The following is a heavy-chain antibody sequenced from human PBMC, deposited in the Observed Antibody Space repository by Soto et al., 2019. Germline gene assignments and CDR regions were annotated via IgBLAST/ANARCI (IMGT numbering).Heavy chain of an antibody. CDR3: ARALHGAYCSGGSCYSMEYYYYYMDV. CDR1: GFTFSSYG. Sequence: GGSLRLSCAASGFTFSSYGMHWVRQAPGKGLEWVAVIWYDGSNKYYADSVKGRFTISRDNSKKTLYLQMNSLRAEDTAVYYCARALHGAYCSGGSCYSMEYYYYYMDVWGKGTTVTVSS. V-gene: IGHV3-33*01. J-gene: IGHJ6*03. D-gene: IGHD2-15*01. CDR2: IWYDGSNK.